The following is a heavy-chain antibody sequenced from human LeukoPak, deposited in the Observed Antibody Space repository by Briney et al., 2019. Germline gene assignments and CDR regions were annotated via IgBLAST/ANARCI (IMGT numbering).Heavy chain of an antibody. CDR2: ISAYNGNT. V-gene: IGHV1-18*01. CDR1: GYTFTSYG. D-gene: IGHD4-17*01. CDR3: AREAGYGDYFDY. J-gene: IGHJ4*02. Sequence: ASVKVSCKASGYTFTSYGISWVRQAPGQGLEWMGWISAYNGNTNYAQKLQGRVTMTTDTSTSTAHMELRSLRSDDTAVYYCAREAGYGDYFDYWGQGTLVTVSS.